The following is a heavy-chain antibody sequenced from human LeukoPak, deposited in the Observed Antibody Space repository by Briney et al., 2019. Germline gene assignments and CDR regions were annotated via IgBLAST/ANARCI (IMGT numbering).Heavy chain of an antibody. Sequence: SETLSLTCTVSGGSISSSSYYWGWIRQPPGKGLEWIGSIYYSGSTYYSPSLKSRVTISVDTSKNQFSLKLSSVTAADTAVYYCAREIAVAGTVWFDPWGQGTLVTVSS. CDR2: IYYSGST. CDR1: GGSISSSSYY. V-gene: IGHV4-39*02. J-gene: IGHJ5*02. D-gene: IGHD6-19*01. CDR3: AREIAVAGTVWFDP.